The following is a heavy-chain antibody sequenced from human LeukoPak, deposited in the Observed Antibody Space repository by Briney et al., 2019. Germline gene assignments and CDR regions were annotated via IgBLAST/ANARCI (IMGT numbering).Heavy chain of an antibody. CDR1: GGTFSSYA. J-gene: IGHJ4*02. CDR2: IIPIFGTA. Sequence: SVTVSCKASGGTFSSYAISWVRQAPGQGLEWMGGIIPIFGTANYAQKFQGRVTITADESTSTAYMELSSLRSEDTAVYYCARARDDYYDSSGYYLFDYWGQGTLVTVSS. CDR3: ARARDDYYDSSGYYLFDY. D-gene: IGHD3-22*01. V-gene: IGHV1-69*13.